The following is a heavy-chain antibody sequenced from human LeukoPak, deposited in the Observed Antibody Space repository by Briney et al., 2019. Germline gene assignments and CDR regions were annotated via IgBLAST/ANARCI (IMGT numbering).Heavy chain of an antibody. CDR2: IIPIFGTA. J-gene: IGHJ3*02. CDR3: ARYCSGGSCYSDSAFDI. Sequence: GSSVKVSCKASGGTFSSHAISWVRQAPGQGLEWMGGIIPIFGTANYAQKLQGRVTMTTDTSTSTAYMELRSLRSDDTAVYYCARYCSGGSCYSDSAFDIWGQGTMVTVSS. D-gene: IGHD2-15*01. V-gene: IGHV1-69*05. CDR1: GGTFSSHA.